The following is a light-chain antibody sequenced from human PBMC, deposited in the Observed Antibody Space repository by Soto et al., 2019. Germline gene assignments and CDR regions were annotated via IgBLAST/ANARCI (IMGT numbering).Light chain of an antibody. V-gene: IGKV1-5*01. CDR1: QSISSW. J-gene: IGKJ1*01. Sequence: DIQMTQSPSTLSPSLGDRATITCRASQSISSWLAWYQQKPGKAPKLLIYDASSLESGVPSRFSGSGSGTEFTLTISSLQPDDFATYYCQQYNSYSLTFGQGTKVDIK. CDR3: QQYNSYSLT. CDR2: DAS.